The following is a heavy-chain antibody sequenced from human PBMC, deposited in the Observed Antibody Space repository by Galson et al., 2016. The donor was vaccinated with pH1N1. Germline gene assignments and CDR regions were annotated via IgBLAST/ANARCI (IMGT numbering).Heavy chain of an antibody. D-gene: IGHD3-22*01. CDR1: GYTFTSDF. J-gene: IGHJ6*02. CDR3: ARQGIDDSSGYFIGHDYYALDV. CDR2: LNPTGGSR. Sequence: SVKVSCKASGYTFTSDFMHWVRQAPGQGLEWMGMLNPTGGSRIYAQKFQGRVTMTRDTSTSTVYMELSSLRSEDTAMYYCARQGIDDSSGYFIGHDYYALDVWGQGTTVTVSS. V-gene: IGHV1-46*01.